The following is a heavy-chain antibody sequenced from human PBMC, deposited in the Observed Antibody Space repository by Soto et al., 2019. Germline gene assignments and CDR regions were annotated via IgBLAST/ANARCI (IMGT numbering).Heavy chain of an antibody. J-gene: IGHJ4*02. V-gene: IGHV3-21*01. CDR2: ISSSSSYI. CDR1: GFTFSSYS. Sequence: EVQLVESGGGLVKPGGSLRLSCAASGFTFSSYSMNWVRQAPGKGLEWVSSISSSSSYIYYADSVKGRFTISRDNAKNSLYLQMNSLRAEDTAVYYCAVNGYCSGGSCYSQYYFDYWGQGTLVTVSS. D-gene: IGHD2-15*01. CDR3: AVNGYCSGGSCYSQYYFDY.